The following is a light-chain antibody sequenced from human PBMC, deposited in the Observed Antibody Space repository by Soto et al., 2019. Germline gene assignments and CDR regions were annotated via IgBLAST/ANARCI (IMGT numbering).Light chain of an antibody. CDR2: DAS. Sequence: EIVLTQSPGTLSLSPGKRATLSCRASQSVSNSYLAWYQQKPGQAPRLLIYDASSRATGIPDRFSGSGSGTDFTLTISRLEPEDCALYYCQQYASSPRTFGQGTKVEIK. J-gene: IGKJ1*01. V-gene: IGKV3-20*01. CDR3: QQYASSPRT. CDR1: QSVSNSY.